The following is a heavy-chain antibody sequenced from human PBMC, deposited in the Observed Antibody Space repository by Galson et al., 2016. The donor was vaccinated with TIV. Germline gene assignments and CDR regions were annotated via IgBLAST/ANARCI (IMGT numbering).Heavy chain of an antibody. J-gene: IGHJ6*03. CDR3: ARDKNGLDTVDHFYYYVEV. V-gene: IGHV4-59*01. Sequence: LSLTCTVSGDSISTYYWTWIRQPPGKGLEWIGHVYYSGSTDYNPSLKSRVTISIDASKSQFSLKLTSVSAADTAVYYCARDKNGLDTVDHFYYYVEVWGKGTMVTVSS. D-gene: IGHD3/OR15-3a*01. CDR1: GDSISTYY. CDR2: VYYSGST.